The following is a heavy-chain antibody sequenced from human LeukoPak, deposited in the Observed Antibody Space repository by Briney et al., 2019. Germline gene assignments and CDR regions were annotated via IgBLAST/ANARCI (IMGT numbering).Heavy chain of an antibody. V-gene: IGHV4-30-4*01. CDR2: IYERGST. D-gene: IGHD4-17*01. J-gene: IGHJ4*02. CDR1: GGSISSGDYY. CDR3: ARGDYGDYSTFDY. Sequence: SETLSLTCTVSGGSISSGDYYWSWIRQPPGKGLEWIGLIYERGSTYYNPSLKSRVTISVDTSKTQFSLKLSSVTAADTAVYYCARGDYGDYSTFDYWGQGTLVTVS.